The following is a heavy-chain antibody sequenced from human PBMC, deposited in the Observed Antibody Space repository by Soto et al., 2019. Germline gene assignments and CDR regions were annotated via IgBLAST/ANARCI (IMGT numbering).Heavy chain of an antibody. D-gene: IGHD1-26*01. CDR1: GYSFTSYW. CDR3: AGRGPAGATTGGYYYYGMDV. Sequence: GESLKISCKGSGYSFTSYWISWVRQMPGKGLEWMGRIDPSDSYTNYSPSFQGHVTISADKSISTAYLQWSSLKASDTAMYYCAGRGPAGATTGGYYYYGMDVWGQGTTVTVSS. CDR2: IDPSDSYT. V-gene: IGHV5-10-1*01. J-gene: IGHJ6*02.